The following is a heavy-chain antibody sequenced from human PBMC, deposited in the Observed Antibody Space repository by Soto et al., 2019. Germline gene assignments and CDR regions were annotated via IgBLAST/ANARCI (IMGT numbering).Heavy chain of an antibody. CDR3: ARGGYSLYGMDV. D-gene: IGHD6-13*01. CDR2: ISSSSSYI. V-gene: IGHV3-21*01. CDR1: GFTFSSYS. J-gene: IGHJ6*02. Sequence: VSLRLSCAASGFTFSSYSMNWVRQAPGKGLEWVSSISSSSSYIYYADSVKGRFTISRDNAKNSLYLQMNSLRAEDTAVYYCARGGYSLYGMDVSGQGTTVTVSS.